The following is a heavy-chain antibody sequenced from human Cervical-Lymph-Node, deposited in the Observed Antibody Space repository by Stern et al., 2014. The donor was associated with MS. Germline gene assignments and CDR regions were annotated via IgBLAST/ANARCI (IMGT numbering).Heavy chain of an antibody. Sequence: VQLVESGSGLVRPSQTLSLTCTVSGGSVSSGGYTWSWLRQPPGKGLEWIGYIYEDESSYYNPSLKSRVTISIARSKNQFSLRLSSMTAADTALYYCARVVRFLEWVPFDPWGQGILVTVSS. CDR3: ARVVRFLEWVPFDP. D-gene: IGHD3-3*01. V-gene: IGHV4-30-2*01. CDR2: IYEDESS. CDR1: GGSVSSGGYT. J-gene: IGHJ5*02.